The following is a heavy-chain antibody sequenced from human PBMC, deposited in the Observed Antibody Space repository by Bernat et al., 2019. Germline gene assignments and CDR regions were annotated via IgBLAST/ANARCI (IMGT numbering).Heavy chain of an antibody. CDR1: GFTVSSNY. J-gene: IGHJ5*02. D-gene: IGHD2-21*02. CDR3: ARDVTYIGGGWFDP. CDR2: IYSGGTT. Sequence: VQLVESGGGVVQPGRSLRLSCAASGFTVSSNYMIWVRQAPGKGLEWVSVIYSGGTTYYADSVKGRFTISRDNSKNTLYLQMNSLRAEDTAVYYCARDVTYIGGGWFDPWGQGTLVTVSS. V-gene: IGHV3-66*01.